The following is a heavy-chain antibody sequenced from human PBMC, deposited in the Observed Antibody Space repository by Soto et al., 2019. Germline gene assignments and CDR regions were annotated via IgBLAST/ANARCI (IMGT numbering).Heavy chain of an antibody. D-gene: IGHD3-10*01. CDR2: ISAYNGNT. CDR1: GYTFTSYG. Sequence: ASVKVSCKASGYTFTSYGISWVRQAPGQGLEWMGWISAYNGNTNYAQKLQGRVTMTTDTSTSTAYMELRSLRSDDTAVYYCARVISGSGSPNWFDPWRQGTLVTVSS. CDR3: ARVISGSGSPNWFDP. V-gene: IGHV1-18*01. J-gene: IGHJ5*02.